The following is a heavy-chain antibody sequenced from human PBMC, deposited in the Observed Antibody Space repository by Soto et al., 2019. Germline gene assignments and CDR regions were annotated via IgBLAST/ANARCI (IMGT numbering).Heavy chain of an antibody. V-gene: IGHV3-33*01. CDR2: VWYDGSNE. J-gene: IGHJ4*02. D-gene: IGHD2-21*02. CDR3: ARGPKLGDVGGHYDY. Sequence: QVQLVESGGGVVQPGRSLRLSCSASGFTFSIHGMHWVRQAPGKGLEWVSLVWYDGSNENYADSVKGRFTSSRDNSKNTLYLEMNSLTAEDTAVYYCARGPKLGDVGGHYDYWGPGTLVTVSS. CDR1: GFTFSIHG.